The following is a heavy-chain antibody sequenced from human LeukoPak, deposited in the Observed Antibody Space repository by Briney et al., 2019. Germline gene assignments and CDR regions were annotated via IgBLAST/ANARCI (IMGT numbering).Heavy chain of an antibody. CDR1: GFTFSSYA. V-gene: IGHV3-64D*06. D-gene: IGHD6-13*01. CDR2: ISNNGGST. Sequence: GGSMRLSCSASGFTFSSYAMHWARQAPGKGLEYVSAISNNGGSTYYEDSVTGRFTISRDNSKNTEYLQMSSLRAEDTAVYYCVKGGGYSRSPLDYWGQGTLVTVSS. J-gene: IGHJ4*02. CDR3: VKGGGYSRSPLDY.